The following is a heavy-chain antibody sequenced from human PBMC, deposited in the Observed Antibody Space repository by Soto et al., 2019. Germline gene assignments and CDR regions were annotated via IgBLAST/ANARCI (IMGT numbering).Heavy chain of an antibody. J-gene: IGHJ6*02. CDR1: GFTFSSYE. D-gene: IGHD3-9*01. CDR3: ATAGLTGTV. V-gene: IGHV3-48*03. CDR2: ISVSGTMR. Sequence: QLVESGGSSVQPGRSLRLSCAPSGFTFSSYEMNWVRQAPGKGLEWVSYISVSGTMRFYADAVKGRFTISRDNTKKILYLQMNSLRAEDTALYYCATAGLTGTVWGQGTTVTVSS.